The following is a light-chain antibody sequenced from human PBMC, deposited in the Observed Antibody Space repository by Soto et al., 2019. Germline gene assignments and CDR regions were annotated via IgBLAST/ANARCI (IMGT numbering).Light chain of an antibody. CDR2: GAS. J-gene: IGKJ5*01. CDR3: QQRNNWPIT. V-gene: IGKV3-11*01. Sequence: IVLKYCPASLSVSPGERATLSCSASHSVDSYLFWYQQKPGQAPRLIIFGASNRATGIPARLSGSGSGTHFTLTINRLEPDDFAVYYCQQRNNWPITFGQWTRLE. CDR1: HSVDSY.